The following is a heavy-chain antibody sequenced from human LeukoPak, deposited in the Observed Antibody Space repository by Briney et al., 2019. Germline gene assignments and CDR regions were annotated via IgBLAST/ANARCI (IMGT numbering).Heavy chain of an antibody. J-gene: IGHJ4*02. CDR3: AREAPGGSGWTYFDY. Sequence: SETLSLTCAVSGGSVSGHYWDWIRQPTGKGLEWIEYIYASGSANYHPSLKSRVTISLDTSENHVSLRLTSVTAEDTAVYYCAREAPGGSGWTYFDYWGQGSLVTVSS. V-gene: IGHV4-59*02. CDR2: IYASGSA. D-gene: IGHD6-19*01. CDR1: GGSVSGHY.